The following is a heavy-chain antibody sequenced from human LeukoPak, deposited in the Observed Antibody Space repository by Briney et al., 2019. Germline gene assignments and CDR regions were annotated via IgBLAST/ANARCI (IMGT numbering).Heavy chain of an antibody. V-gene: IGHV3-66*02. CDR3: AREDSVVVPAAMEYYYYYYMDV. CDR1: GFTVSSNY. D-gene: IGHD2-2*01. CDR2: IYSGGST. J-gene: IGHJ6*03. Sequence: GGSLRLSCAASGFTVSSNYMSWVRQAPGKGLEWVSVIYSGGSTYCADSVKGRFTISRDNSKNTLYLQMNSLRAEDTAVYYCAREDSVVVPAAMEYYYYYYMDVWGKGTTVTVSS.